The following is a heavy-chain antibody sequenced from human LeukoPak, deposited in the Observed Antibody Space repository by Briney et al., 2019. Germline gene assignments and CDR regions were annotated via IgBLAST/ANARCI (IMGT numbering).Heavy chain of an antibody. Sequence: GSLRLSCAASGFTFSSYTMSWVRQAPGKGLEWVSSISSSSSYMYYADSVKGRFTISRDNAKNSLYLQMNSLRAEDTAVYYCARDRDVPAIGMDVWGQGTTVTVSS. CDR1: GFTFSSYT. CDR3: ARDRDVPAIGMDV. J-gene: IGHJ6*02. V-gene: IGHV3-21*06. CDR2: ISSSSSYM.